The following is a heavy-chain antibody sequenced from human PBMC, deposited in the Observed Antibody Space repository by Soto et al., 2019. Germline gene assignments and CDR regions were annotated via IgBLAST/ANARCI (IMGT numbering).Heavy chain of an antibody. CDR3: VKEMSEINSGYDAFNL. J-gene: IGHJ4*03. CDR2: VKPGGHFT. D-gene: IGHD5-12*01. V-gene: IGHV3-48*03. Sequence: LRLSCSASGFAFRNFEMNWVRQSPGKWPEWLSHVKPGGHFTLYADSVRGRFTISRDDVGNSLFLQMNSLRAEDTGIYYCVKEMSEINSGYDAFNLWGQGTLVIVSS. CDR1: GFAFRNFE.